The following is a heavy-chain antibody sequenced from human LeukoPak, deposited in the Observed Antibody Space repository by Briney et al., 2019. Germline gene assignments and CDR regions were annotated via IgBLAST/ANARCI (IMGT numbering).Heavy chain of an antibody. CDR1: GFTVSSNY. J-gene: IGHJ3*02. D-gene: IGHD1-26*01. Sequence: GGSLRLSCAASGFTVSSNYMSWVRQAPGKEPEWVSAVSSSSDYKSYADSVRGRFTISRDNAKNSLYLQMNSLRAEDTALYYCARDIVGATGDAFDIWGQGTMVTVSS. V-gene: IGHV3-21*01. CDR3: ARDIVGATGDAFDI. CDR2: VSSSSDYK.